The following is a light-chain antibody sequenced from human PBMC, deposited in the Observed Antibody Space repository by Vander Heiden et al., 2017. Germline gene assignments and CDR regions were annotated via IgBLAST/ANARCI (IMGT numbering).Light chain of an antibody. Sequence: EIVLTQSPSTLSFAPGERTTLSCRASHSIRSHLAWHQHQPGPPHRLLIYDASNRATGIPARFSGSGSGTDFTLTIRRPEAEDFAVYYCQHRSNWPTFGGGSKVEIK. CDR1: HSIRSH. CDR3: QHRSNWPT. J-gene: IGKJ4*01. V-gene: IGKV3-11*01. CDR2: DAS.